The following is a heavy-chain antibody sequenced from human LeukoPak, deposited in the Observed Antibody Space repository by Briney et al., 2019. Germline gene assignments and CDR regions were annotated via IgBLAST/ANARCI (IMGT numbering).Heavy chain of an antibody. CDR2: IYCSGST. V-gene: IGHV4-39*01. D-gene: IGHD3-22*01. CDR1: GGSISSSSYY. CDR3: ARHTPPQEYYDSSGYGFRLNLGAFDY. J-gene: IGHJ4*02. Sequence: PSETLSLTCTVSGGSISSSSYYWGWIRQPPGKGLEWIGSIYCSGSTYYNPSLKSRVTISVDTSKNQFSLKLSSVTAADTAVYYCARHTPPQEYYDSSGYGFRLNLGAFDYWGQGTLVTVSS.